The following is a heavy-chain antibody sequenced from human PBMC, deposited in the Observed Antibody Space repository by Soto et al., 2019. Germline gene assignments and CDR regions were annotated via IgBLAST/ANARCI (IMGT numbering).Heavy chain of an antibody. J-gene: IGHJ4*02. CDR3: ARGVLGVFIVYFDY. Sequence: ASVKVSCKASGYTFTSYAMHWVRQAPGQRLEWMGWINAGNGNTKYSQKFQGRVTITRDTSASTAYMELSSLRSEDTAVYYCARGVLGVFIVYFDYGAQGPLVTVSS. V-gene: IGHV1-3*01. CDR1: GYTFTSYA. CDR2: INAGNGNT. D-gene: IGHD3-16*01.